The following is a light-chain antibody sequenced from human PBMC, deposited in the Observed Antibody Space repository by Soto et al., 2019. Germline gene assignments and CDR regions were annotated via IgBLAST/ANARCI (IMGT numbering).Light chain of an antibody. CDR2: GAS. CDR3: QQGSRTLT. J-gene: IGKJ4*01. Sequence: DIQMTQSPSSLSASVGDRVTLACRASQSIDRYLNWYQQKPGTAAEILISGASSLRSGVPSRFSGSGSGTDFTLTINSLQPEDFATYYCQQGSRTLTFGGGTKVDI. V-gene: IGKV1-39*01. CDR1: QSIDRY.